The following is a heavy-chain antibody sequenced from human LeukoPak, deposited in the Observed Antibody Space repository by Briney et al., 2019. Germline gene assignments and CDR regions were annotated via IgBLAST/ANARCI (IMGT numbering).Heavy chain of an antibody. Sequence: SETLSLTCTVSGGSINSSDYYWGWIRQPPGKGLEWIGEINHSGSTNYNPSLKSRVTISVDTSKNQFSLKLSSVTAADTAVYYCARGPRYSSSWYGFWGQGTLVTVSS. V-gene: IGHV4-39*07. D-gene: IGHD6-13*01. CDR3: ARGPRYSSSWYGF. CDR2: INHSGST. CDR1: GGSINSSDYY. J-gene: IGHJ4*02.